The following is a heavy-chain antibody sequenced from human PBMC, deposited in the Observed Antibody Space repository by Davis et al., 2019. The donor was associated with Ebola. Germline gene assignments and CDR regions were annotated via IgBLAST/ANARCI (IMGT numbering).Heavy chain of an antibody. V-gene: IGHV4-59*11. D-gene: IGHD3-10*01. Sequence: PSETLSLTCTVSDASISGHYWNWFRQPPGKGLEWIGFISGSGRTSYNPSLKSRVTISADTSKKQFSLNLSSVTAADTAMYYCSERGSSVWGQGTLVTVSS. J-gene: IGHJ4*02. CDR2: ISGSGRT. CDR3: SERGSSV. CDR1: DASISGHY.